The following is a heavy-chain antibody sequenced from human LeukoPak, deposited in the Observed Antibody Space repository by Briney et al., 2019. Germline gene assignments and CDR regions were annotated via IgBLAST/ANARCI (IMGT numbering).Heavy chain of an antibody. Sequence: SETLSLTCTVSGGSISSYYWSWIRQPPGKGLEWIGYIYYSGSTNYNPSLKSRVTISVDTSKNQFSLKLSSVTAADTAVYYCAREIGDSSGYWNDYWGRGTLVTVSS. D-gene: IGHD3-22*01. CDR1: GGSISSYY. V-gene: IGHV4-59*01. J-gene: IGHJ4*02. CDR3: AREIGDSSGYWNDY. CDR2: IYYSGST.